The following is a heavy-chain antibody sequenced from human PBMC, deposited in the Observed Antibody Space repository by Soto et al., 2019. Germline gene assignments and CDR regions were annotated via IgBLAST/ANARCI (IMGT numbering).Heavy chain of an antibody. CDR2: LYYSGST. Sequence: SETLSLPYTVSGGYIGSYYWSWLRQPPGKGLEWIGCLYYSGSTNYNPSLKSRVTISVDTSKNQFSLKLSSVTAADTAVYYCARHPGYYDILTGYTTYYFDYWGKGILVTVSS. D-gene: IGHD3-9*01. J-gene: IGHJ4*02. CDR3: ARHPGYYDILTGYTTYYFDY. CDR1: GGYIGSYY. V-gene: IGHV4-59*08.